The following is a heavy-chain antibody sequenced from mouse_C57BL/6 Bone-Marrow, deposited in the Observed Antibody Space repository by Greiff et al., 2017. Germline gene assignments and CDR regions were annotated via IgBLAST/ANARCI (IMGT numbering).Heavy chain of an antibody. V-gene: IGHV1-69*01. CDR2: IDPSDSYT. D-gene: IGHD1-1*01. J-gene: IGHJ1*03. CDR1: GYTFTSYW. CDR3: AREIYYYGSRSYWYFDV. Sequence: QVQLQQPGAELVMPGASVKLSCKASGYTFTSYWMHWVKQRPGQGLEWIGEIDPSDSYTNYNQKFKGKSTLTVDKSSSTAYMPLSSLTSEDSAVYYCAREIYYYGSRSYWYFDVWGTGTTVTVSS.